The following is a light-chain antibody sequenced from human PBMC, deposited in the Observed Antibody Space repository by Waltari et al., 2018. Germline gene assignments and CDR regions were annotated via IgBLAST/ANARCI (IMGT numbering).Light chain of an antibody. Sequence: SYELTHPPSAPLSLVQMASLTSPVVALPKKYALWYPQKAGQVPVLVIYKDTDRPSGIPERFSGASSGTMGTLTISGVQAADEAYYYCLSADISGTYWVFGGGTKLTVL. V-gene: IGLV3-16*01. CDR2: KDT. CDR3: LSADISGTYWV. J-gene: IGLJ3*02. CDR1: ALPKKY.